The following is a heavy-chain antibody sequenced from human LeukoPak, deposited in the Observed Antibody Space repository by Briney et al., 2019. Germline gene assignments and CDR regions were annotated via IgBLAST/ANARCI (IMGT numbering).Heavy chain of an antibody. J-gene: IGHJ4*02. CDR3: ARLKVAMVRGVPYFDY. CDR2: ISYSGST. D-gene: IGHD3-10*01. CDR1: GGAINNDDYY. V-gene: IGHV4-39*01. Sequence: PSETLSLTCTVTGGAINNDDYYWSWIRQPPGKGLEWIGIISYSGSTRYSPSLSSRVSISVDTSKNQFSLRLTSVTAADTALYYCARLKVAMVRGVPYFDYWDQGALVTVSS.